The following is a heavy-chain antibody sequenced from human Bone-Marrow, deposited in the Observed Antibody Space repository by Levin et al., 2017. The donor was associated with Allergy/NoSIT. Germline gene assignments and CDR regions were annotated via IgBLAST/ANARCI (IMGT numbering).Heavy chain of an antibody. CDR3: ARRAYDRIDY. V-gene: IGHV4-61*02. CDR1: GGSISSGNYY. J-gene: IGHJ4*02. CDR2: IYTSGIT. Sequence: SQTLSLTCSVSGGSISSGNYYWSWIRQPAGKGLEWIGRIYTSGITNYNPSLKSRVTISIDMSKNQFSLKLSSVSAADTAVYYCARRAYDRIDYWGQGTLVTVSS. D-gene: IGHD5-12*01.